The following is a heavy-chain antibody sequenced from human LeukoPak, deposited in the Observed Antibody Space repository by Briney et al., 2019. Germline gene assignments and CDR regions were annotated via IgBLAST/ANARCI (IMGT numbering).Heavy chain of an antibody. J-gene: IGHJ4*02. CDR1: GFTFSSYA. CDR2: ISGGRGST. CDR3: AKDTDDIVVAPAVPFAY. D-gene: IGHD2-2*01. V-gene: IGHV3-23*01. Sequence: GGSLRLSCAASGFTFSSYAMSWVRHAPGKGLGWVSAISGGRGSTYYADSVEGRFTISRYNSNTTLYLQMNSLSAEDTAVSYCAKDTDDIVVAPAVPFAYWGQGTLVTVSS.